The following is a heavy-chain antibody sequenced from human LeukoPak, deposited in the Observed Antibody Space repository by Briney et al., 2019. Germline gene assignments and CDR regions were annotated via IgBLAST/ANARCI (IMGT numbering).Heavy chain of an antibody. J-gene: IGHJ4*02. CDR3: ATGEFYFDF. D-gene: IGHD3-16*01. V-gene: IGHV3-23*01. Sequence: GGSLRLSCAASGFTFSSYSMSWVRQAPGKGLEWVSTISDSGHSTSYADSVKGRFTISRDNSKNTLYLQMNSLRAEDTALYYCATGEFYFDFWGQGTLSPSPQ. CDR1: GFTFSSYS. CDR2: ISDSGHST.